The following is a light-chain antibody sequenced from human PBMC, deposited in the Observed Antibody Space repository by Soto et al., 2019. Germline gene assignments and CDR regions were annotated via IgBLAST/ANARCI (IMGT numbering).Light chain of an antibody. Sequence: QSALTQPASVSGSPGQSITISCTGTSSDVGGYNYVSWYQQHPGEAPKLMIYDVSNRPSGVSNRFSGSKSGNTASLTISGLQAEDEADSYCSSYTSSSSYAFGTGTKLTVL. CDR2: DVS. CDR1: SSDVGGYNY. V-gene: IGLV2-14*01. CDR3: SSYTSSSSYA. J-gene: IGLJ1*01.